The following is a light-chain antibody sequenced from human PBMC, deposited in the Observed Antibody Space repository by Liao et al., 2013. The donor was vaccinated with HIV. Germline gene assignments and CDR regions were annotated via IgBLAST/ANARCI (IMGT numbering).Light chain of an antibody. CDR1: NIGSKA. V-gene: IGLV3-21*04. CDR2: YDS. J-gene: IGLJ1*01. Sequence: SYVLTQPPSVSAAPEKTARITCGGDNIGSKAVHWYQQKPGQAPVLVIYYDSVRPSGIPERFSGSNSGNTATLTISRVEAGDEADYYCQVWDPSSDHYVFGTGTKVTVL. CDR3: QVWDPSSDHYV.